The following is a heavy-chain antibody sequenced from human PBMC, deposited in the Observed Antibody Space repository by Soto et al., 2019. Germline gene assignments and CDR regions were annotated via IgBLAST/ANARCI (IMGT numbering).Heavy chain of an antibody. J-gene: IGHJ4*02. CDR3: ARYHGNFGYSYGTMSLYYVDY. V-gene: IGHV4-34*01. D-gene: IGHD5-18*01. CDR1: GGSFSCYY. CDR2: INHSGST. Sequence: SETLSLTCAVYGGSFSCYYWSWIRQPPGKGLEWIGEINHSGSTNYNPSLKSRVTISVDTSKNQFSLKLSSVTAADTAVYYCARYHGNFGYSYGTMSLYYVDYGGQGTLGTVT.